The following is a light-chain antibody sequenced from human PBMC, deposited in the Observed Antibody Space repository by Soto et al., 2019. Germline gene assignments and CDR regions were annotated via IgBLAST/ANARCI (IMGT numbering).Light chain of an antibody. J-gene: IGKJ5*01. CDR2: KAS. V-gene: IGKV1-5*03. CDR1: QSISSW. CDR3: QQYNSYRIT. Sequence: DIQMTQSPSTLSASVGDRVTITCRASQSISSWLAWYQQKPGKAPKLLIYKASSLESGVPSRFSGSGSGTEFTLTISSLQPDDLATYYCQQYNSYRITFGQGTRLE.